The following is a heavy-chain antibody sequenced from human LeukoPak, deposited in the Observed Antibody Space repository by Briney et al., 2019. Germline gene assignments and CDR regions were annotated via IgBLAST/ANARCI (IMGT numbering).Heavy chain of an antibody. CDR3: AREVAYYYDSSGYPDY. CDR1: GFTFDDYG. V-gene: IGHV3-21*01. J-gene: IGHJ4*02. CDR2: ISSSSSYI. D-gene: IGHD3-22*01. Sequence: GGSLRLSCAASGFTFDDYGMTWVRQAPGKGLEWVSSISSSSSYIYYADSVKGRFTISRDNAKNSLYLQMNSLRAEDTAVYYCAREVAYYYDSSGYPDYWGQGTLVTVSS.